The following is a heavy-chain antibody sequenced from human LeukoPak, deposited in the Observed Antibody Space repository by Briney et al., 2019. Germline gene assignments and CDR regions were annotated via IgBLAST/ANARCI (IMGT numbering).Heavy chain of an antibody. V-gene: IGHV1-2*02. D-gene: IGHD5-12*01. CDR3: ARDRGYPCYFDY. J-gene: IGHJ4*02. Sequence: ASVRVSSKASGYTFTDYYMHWVRQAPGQGLEWMGWINPNSGGTNYAQKFQGRVTMTRDTSISTAYMELSRLRSDDTAVYYCARDRGYPCYFDYWGQGTLVTVSS. CDR2: INPNSGGT. CDR1: GYTFTDYY.